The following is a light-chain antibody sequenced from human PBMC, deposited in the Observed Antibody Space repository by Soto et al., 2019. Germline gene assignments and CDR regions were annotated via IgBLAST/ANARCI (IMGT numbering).Light chain of an antibody. CDR2: GAS. CDR1: QSVSSN. CDR3: QQYYNLPWT. V-gene: IGKV3-15*01. J-gene: IGKJ1*01. Sequence: EIVMTQSPATMSVSPGERATLSCRASQSVSSNLVWYQQKPGQAPRLLIYGASTRATGIPARFSGSGSGTEFTLTISSLQSEDFAVYSCQQYYNLPWTFGQGTKVDIK.